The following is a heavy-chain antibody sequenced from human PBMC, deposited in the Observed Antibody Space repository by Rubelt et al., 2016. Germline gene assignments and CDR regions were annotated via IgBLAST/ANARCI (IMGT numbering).Heavy chain of an antibody. CDR2: IYYSGST. V-gene: IGHV4-59*01. CDR3: ARLGLDRGIVEYDY. Sequence: QVQLQESGPGLVKPSETLSLTCTVSGGSISSYYWSWIRQPPGKGLEWIGYIYYSGSTNYNPSLKSRVTISVDTSKNHFSLKLSSVTAADTAVYYWARLGLDRGIVEYDYWGQGTLVTVSS. J-gene: IGHJ4*02. CDR1: GGSISSYY. D-gene: IGHD3-16*01.